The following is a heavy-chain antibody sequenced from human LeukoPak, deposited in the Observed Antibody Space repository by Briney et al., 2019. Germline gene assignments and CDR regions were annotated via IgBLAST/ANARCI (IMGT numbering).Heavy chain of an antibody. CDR1: GFTFRNYW. CDR2: TKPDGSAE. D-gene: IGHD6-13*01. CDR3: AREKRYSSSWYPVDY. Sequence: GGSLRLSCAASGFTFRNYWMGWVRQAPGKGLEWVANTKPDGSAEYYADSVKGRFTISRDNAKNSLYLQMNSLRAEDTAVYYCAREKRYSSSWYPVDYWGQGTLVTVSS. J-gene: IGHJ4*02. V-gene: IGHV3-7*01.